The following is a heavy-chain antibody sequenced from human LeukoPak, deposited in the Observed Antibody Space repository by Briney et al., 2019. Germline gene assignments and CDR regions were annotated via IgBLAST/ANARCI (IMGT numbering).Heavy chain of an antibody. Sequence: ASVKVSCKASVYTFTSYDINWVRQAPGQGLEWMGWMNPNSGNTGYAQKFQGRVTMTRNTSISTAYMELSSLRSEDTAVYYCARGRGRFLEWLTARDYYYYGMDVWGQGTTVTVSS. CDR1: VYTFTSYD. D-gene: IGHD3-3*01. V-gene: IGHV1-8*01. CDR2: MNPNSGNT. CDR3: ARGRGRFLEWLTARDYYYYGMDV. J-gene: IGHJ6*02.